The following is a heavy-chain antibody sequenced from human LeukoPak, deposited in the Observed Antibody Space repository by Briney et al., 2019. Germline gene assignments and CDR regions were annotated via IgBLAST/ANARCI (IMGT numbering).Heavy chain of an antibody. CDR2: IYYSGST. D-gene: IGHD6-19*01. J-gene: IGHJ4*02. V-gene: IGHV4-59*01. Sequence: SETLSLTCTVSGGSISSYYWSWIRQPPGKGLEWIGYIYYSGSTNYNPSLKSRVTISVDTSKNQFSLKLSSVTAADTAVYYCARETGYRSGPFDYWGQGTLVTVSS. CDR1: GGSISSYY. CDR3: ARETGYRSGPFDY.